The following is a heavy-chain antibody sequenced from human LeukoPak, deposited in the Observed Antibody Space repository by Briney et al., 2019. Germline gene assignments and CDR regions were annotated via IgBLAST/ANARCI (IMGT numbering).Heavy chain of an antibody. CDR3: VREGHDNGWSFDY. CDR2: IRFTGGYI. J-gene: IGHJ4*02. D-gene: IGHD6-19*01. Sequence: GGSLRLSCAASGFTFSSYSMNWVRQAPGRGLEWVSSIRFTGGYIYYADSVKGRFTISRDDAKNLLSLQMTSLRAEDAAVYYCVREGHDNGWSFDYWGQGALVIVSS. CDR1: GFTFSSYS. V-gene: IGHV3-21*01.